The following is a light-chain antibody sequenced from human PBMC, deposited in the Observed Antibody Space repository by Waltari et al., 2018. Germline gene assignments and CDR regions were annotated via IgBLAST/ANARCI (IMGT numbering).Light chain of an antibody. V-gene: IGLV3-25*03. CDR2: QDT. Sequence: SYELTQPPSVSVSPGQTAMITRPGDALPRQHAYWYQQRPGQAPMLMIYQDTQRPSEIPERFSGSSSGTTVTLTISEVQAEDEADYYCQSADGSGTYVVFGGGTKLTVL. J-gene: IGLJ2*01. CDR3: QSADGSGTYVV. CDR1: ALPRQH.